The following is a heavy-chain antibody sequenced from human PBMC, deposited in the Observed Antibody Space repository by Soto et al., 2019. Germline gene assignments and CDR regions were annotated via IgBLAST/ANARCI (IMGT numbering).Heavy chain of an antibody. V-gene: IGHV4-59*01. CDR1: GGSMRDYY. CDR3: AKQLGLWQPLDY. CDR2: IYYSGNT. Sequence: ETLSLTCSVSGGSMRDYYWSWIRQSPGKGPEWIGYIYYSGNTNYNPSLKSRVTISVDMPKSLFSLKLNSVTAADTAVYYCAKQLGLWQPLDYWGRGTLVTVSS. D-gene: IGHD1-1*01. J-gene: IGHJ4*02.